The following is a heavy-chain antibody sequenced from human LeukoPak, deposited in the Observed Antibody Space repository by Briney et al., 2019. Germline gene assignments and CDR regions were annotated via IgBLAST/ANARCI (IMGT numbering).Heavy chain of an antibody. Sequence: GGSLRLSCAASGFTFSNYAMSWVRQAPGKGLEWVSGISGSDGSTYYADSVKGRFTISRDNSKKTLYLQMNSLRAEDTAVYYCGKLRSRVVVAATNFWGQGTLVSV. J-gene: IGHJ4*02. CDR1: GFTFSNYA. CDR3: GKLRSRVVVAATNF. CDR2: ISGSDGST. D-gene: IGHD2-15*01. V-gene: IGHV3-23*01.